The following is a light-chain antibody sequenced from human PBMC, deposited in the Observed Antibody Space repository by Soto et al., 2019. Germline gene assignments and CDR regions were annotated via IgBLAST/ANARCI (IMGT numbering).Light chain of an antibody. CDR3: QHYNSYSEA. Sequence: DIQMTQSPSTLSASVGDRVTITCRARQSISRWLAWYQQKPGKAPKLLIYKASTLKSGVPSRFSGSGSGTEFTLTISSLQPDDFATYYCQHYNSYSEAFGQGTKV. CDR2: KAS. CDR1: QSISRW. V-gene: IGKV1-5*03. J-gene: IGKJ1*01.